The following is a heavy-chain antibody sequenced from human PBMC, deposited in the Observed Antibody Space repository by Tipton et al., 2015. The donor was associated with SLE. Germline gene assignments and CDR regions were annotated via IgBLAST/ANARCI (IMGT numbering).Heavy chain of an antibody. CDR3: ARVVYSFSDAFDI. CDR1: GGSFSGYY. CDR2: IDHSGSS. J-gene: IGHJ3*02. D-gene: IGHD6-13*01. Sequence: LRLSCAVYGGSFSGYYWSWIRQPPGKGLEWIGEIDHSGSSNYNPSLTSRVTISVDTSKNQFSLRLTSLTAADTAVYYCARVVYSFSDAFDIWGQGTLVTVSS. V-gene: IGHV4-34*01.